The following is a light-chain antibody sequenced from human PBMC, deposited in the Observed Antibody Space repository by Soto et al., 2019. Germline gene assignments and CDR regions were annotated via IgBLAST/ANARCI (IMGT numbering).Light chain of an antibody. Sequence: EIVLTQSPATLSLSPGERATLSCRASQSVRTNLNWYQQKPGQAPRLLIHETSNRATGIADRFTGSGSGTDFTLTISSLEPEDFAVYHCQQWSDWPPTFGGGTKVEI. CDR3: QQWSDWPPT. CDR2: ETS. J-gene: IGKJ4*01. V-gene: IGKV3-11*01. CDR1: QSVRTN.